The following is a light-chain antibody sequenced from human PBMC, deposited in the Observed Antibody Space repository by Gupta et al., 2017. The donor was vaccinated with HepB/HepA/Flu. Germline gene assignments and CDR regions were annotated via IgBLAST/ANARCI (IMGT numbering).Light chain of an antibody. CDR3: CSYTGDLDV. Sequence: QSALTQPASVSGSPGQSIAISCTGTNSDVGGYNLVSWYQQYPGKAPKLMIYEVSKRPSGVSNRFSGSKSGNTASLIISGLQAEDEADYYCCSYTGDLDVFGTGTRVTVL. J-gene: IGLJ1*01. V-gene: IGLV2-23*02. CDR1: NSDVGGYNL. CDR2: EVS.